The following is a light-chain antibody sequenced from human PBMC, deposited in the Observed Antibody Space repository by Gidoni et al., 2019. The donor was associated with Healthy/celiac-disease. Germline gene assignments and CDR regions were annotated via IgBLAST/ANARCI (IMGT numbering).Light chain of an antibody. CDR3: QQSYSTPRT. J-gene: IGKJ1*01. CDR2: AAS. Sequence: IQMTQSPSSLSASVGDSVTITCRASQSISSSLNWYQQKPGKAPKLLSDAASSLQSGVPSRFSGSGSGTDFTLTISSLQPEDFATYYCQQSYSTPRTFXQXTKVEIK. V-gene: IGKV1-39*01. CDR1: QSISSS.